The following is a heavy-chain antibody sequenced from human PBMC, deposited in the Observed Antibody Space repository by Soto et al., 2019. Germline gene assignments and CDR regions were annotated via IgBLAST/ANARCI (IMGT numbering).Heavy chain of an antibody. CDR3: ARDQGEYDIMTERYFYYMDV. V-gene: IGHV3-21*04. CDR1: GFTLSTYR. Sequence: EVQLVESGGGLVKPGGSLRLSCAASGFTLSTYRMSWVRQAPGKTLEWVSSISSSSGYIYYADSVKGRFTISRDNAKNSLDLQMNSLRAEDTAVHYCARDQGEYDIMTERYFYYMDVWGKGTTVTISS. CDR2: ISSSSGYI. D-gene: IGHD3-9*01. J-gene: IGHJ6*03.